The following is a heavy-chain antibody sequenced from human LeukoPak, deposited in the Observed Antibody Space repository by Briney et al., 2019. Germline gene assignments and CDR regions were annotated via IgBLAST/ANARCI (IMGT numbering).Heavy chain of an antibody. CDR1: GFTFSSYA. Sequence: GGSLRLSCAASGFTFSSYAMSWVRQAPEKGLEWVSSVTISGDNTYYAESVKGRFTISRDNSKGTLYLLMSSLRADDTAVYYCARGRGRNPSGYYYYMDVWGKGTTATISS. V-gene: IGHV3-23*01. CDR3: ARGRGRNPSGYYYYMDV. J-gene: IGHJ6*04. CDR2: VTISGDNT. D-gene: IGHD3-16*01.